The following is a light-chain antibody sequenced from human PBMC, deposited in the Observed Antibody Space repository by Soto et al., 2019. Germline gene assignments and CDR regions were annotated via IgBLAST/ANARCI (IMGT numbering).Light chain of an antibody. Sequence: IVFTQSPGTLSLSPGETDTLSCRASQSVSSSYLAWYQQKPGQAPRLLIYGASSRATGIPDRFSGSGSGTDFTLTISRLEPEDFAVYYCQQYGSAPRVTFGQGTRL. J-gene: IGKJ5*01. CDR1: QSVSSSY. CDR3: QQYGSAPRVT. V-gene: IGKV3-20*01. CDR2: GAS.